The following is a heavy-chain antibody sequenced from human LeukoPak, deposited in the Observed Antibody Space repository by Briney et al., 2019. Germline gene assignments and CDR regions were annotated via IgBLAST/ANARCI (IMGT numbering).Heavy chain of an antibody. Sequence: GGSLRLSCAASGFTFSIYAMNWVRHAPGKGLEWVSVISGSGGSTYYADSVKGRFTISRDNSKNTLYLQMNSLRAEDTAIYYCAKTLPGSHGASDIWGQGTMVTVSS. J-gene: IGHJ3*02. CDR1: GFTFSIYA. V-gene: IGHV3-23*01. CDR2: ISGSGGST. D-gene: IGHD3-16*01. CDR3: AKTLPGSHGASDI.